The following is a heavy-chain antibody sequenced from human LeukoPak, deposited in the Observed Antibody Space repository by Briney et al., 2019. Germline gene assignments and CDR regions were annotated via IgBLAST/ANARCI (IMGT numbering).Heavy chain of an antibody. V-gene: IGHV3-7*01. CDR2: IKQDGSEK. CDR3: ARDIRRGYYYDSSGYYSSY. J-gene: IGHJ4*02. CDR1: GFTFSSYW. Sequence: GGSLRLSCAASGFTFSSYWMSWVRQAPGKGLEWVANIKQDGSEKYYVDSVKGRFTISRDNAKNSLYLQMNSLRAEDTAVYYCARDIRRGYYYDSSGYYSSYWGQGTLVTVSS. D-gene: IGHD3-22*01.